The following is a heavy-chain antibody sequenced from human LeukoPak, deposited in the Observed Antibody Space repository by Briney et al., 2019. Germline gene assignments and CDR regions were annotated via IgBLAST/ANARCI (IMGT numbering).Heavy chain of an antibody. CDR3: AKDLPALEY. CDR2: ITGSGISA. D-gene: IGHD2-2*01. CDR1: GFTFSTYA. J-gene: IGHJ4*02. Sequence: GGSLRLSCEASGFTFSTYAMAWVRQAPGKGLEWVSLITGSGISAYYADSVRGRFSISRDNSKNTVYLQLNSLRAEDTAVYYCAKDLPALEYWGQGTLVTVSS. V-gene: IGHV3-23*01.